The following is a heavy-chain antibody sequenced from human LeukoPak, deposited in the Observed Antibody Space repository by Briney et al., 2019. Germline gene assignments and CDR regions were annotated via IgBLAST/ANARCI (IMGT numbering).Heavy chain of an antibody. J-gene: IGHJ4*02. CDR3: ASGRTDIVVVPATLRNYYFDY. CDR2: ISPSGGST. Sequence: ASVKVSCKAFGYTFTSNYMHWVRQAPGQGPEWMGVISPSGGSTTCAQKFQGRVTITADKPTNTAYMELSSLRSEDTAVYYCASGRTDIVVVPATLRNYYFDYWGQGTLVTVSS. D-gene: IGHD2-2*01. V-gene: IGHV1-46*01. CDR1: GYTFTSNY.